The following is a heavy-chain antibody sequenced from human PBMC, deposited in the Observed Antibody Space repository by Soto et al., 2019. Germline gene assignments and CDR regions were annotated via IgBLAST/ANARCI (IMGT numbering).Heavy chain of an antibody. CDR3: AHSRNLITEDAQVGDFDY. J-gene: IGHJ4*02. V-gene: IGHV2-5*02. D-gene: IGHD3-10*01. CDR2: IYWDDDE. CDR1: GFSLTTAGVG. Sequence: QINLKESGPTLVKPTQTLTLTCSFSGFSLTTAGVGVGWVRQSPGEALEWLALIYWDDDERYSPSLKTRLTITKDTSKKQVVLKMTNMAPVDTATYYCAHSRNLITEDAQVGDFDYWGQGTLVTVYS.